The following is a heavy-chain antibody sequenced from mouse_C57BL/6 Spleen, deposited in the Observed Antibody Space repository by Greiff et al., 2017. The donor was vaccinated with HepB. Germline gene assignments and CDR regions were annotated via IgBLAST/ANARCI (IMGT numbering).Heavy chain of an antibody. V-gene: IGHV1-82*01. CDR3: ARERGSSYYFDY. J-gene: IGHJ2*01. CDR1: GYAFSSSW. CDR2: IYPGDGDT. Sequence: VQLQQSGPELVKPGASVKISCKASGYAFSSSWMNWVKQRPGKGLEWIGRIYPGDGDTNYNGKFKGKATLTADKSSSTAYMQLSSLTSEDSAVYFCARERGSSYYFDYWGQGTTLTVSS. D-gene: IGHD1-1*01.